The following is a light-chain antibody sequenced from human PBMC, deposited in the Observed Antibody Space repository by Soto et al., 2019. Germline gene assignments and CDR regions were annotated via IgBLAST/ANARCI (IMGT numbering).Light chain of an antibody. CDR1: SGHSSYA. CDR2: VNSDGSH. J-gene: IGLJ3*02. Sequence: QLVLTQPPSASASLGASVKFTCTLSSGHSSYAIEWHQQQPEKGPRFLMKVNSDGSHNKGDGIPDRFSGSSSGFERYLTISSLQSEDEADYYCQTWGTGWVFGGGTKLTVL. CDR3: QTWGTGWV. V-gene: IGLV4-69*01.